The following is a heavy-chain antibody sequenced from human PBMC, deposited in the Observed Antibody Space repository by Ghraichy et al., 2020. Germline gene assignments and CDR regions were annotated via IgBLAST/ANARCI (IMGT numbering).Heavy chain of an antibody. CDR2: IYTTGST. CDR1: GGSISSGSYY. J-gene: IGHJ4*02. V-gene: IGHV4-61*02. Sequence: SETLSLTCTVSGGSISSGSYYWTWIRQPAGKGLEWIGRIYTTGSTSYNPSLESRVTISIDTSKSQFSLRLSSVTAADTAVYYCAREKQYCGSTTCYKPFDYWGQGTLVTVSS. D-gene: IGHD2-2*01. CDR3: AREKQYCGSTTCYKPFDY.